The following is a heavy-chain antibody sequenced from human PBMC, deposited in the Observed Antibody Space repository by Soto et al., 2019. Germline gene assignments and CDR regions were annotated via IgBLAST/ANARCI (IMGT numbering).Heavy chain of an antibody. Sequence: GGSLRLSCAASGFTFSDHYMDWVRQAPGKGLEWVGRTRNKANSYTTEYAASVKGRFTISRDDSKNSLYRQMNSLKTEDTAVYYCARVQVGATEEDAFDIWGQGTMVTVSS. CDR1: GFTFSDHY. D-gene: IGHD1-26*01. J-gene: IGHJ3*02. CDR2: TRNKANSYTT. CDR3: ARVQVGATEEDAFDI. V-gene: IGHV3-72*01.